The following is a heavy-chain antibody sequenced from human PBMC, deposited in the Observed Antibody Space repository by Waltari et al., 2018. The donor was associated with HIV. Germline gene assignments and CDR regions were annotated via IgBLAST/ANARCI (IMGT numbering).Heavy chain of an antibody. V-gene: IGHV1-3*01. CDR1: GYTFTSYA. Sequence: QVQLVQAGAEVKKPGASVKVSCKASGYTFTSYAMHWVRQAPGQRLEWMGWITAGNGNTKYSQKFQGRVTITRDTSASTAYMELSSLRSEDTAVYYCAGRALDVWGQGTTVTVSS. CDR2: ITAGNGNT. J-gene: IGHJ6*02. CDR3: AGRALDV.